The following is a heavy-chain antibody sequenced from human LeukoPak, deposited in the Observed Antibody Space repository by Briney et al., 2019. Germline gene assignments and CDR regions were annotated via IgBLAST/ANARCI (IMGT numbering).Heavy chain of an antibody. J-gene: IGHJ6*03. CDR2: INPNSGGT. CDR3: AIKTTGADYYYYMGV. Sequence: ASVKVSCKASGYTFTGYYMHWVRQAPGQGLEWMGWINPNSGGTNYAQKFQGWVTMTRDTSISTAYMELSRLRSDDTAVYYCAIKTTGADYYYYMGVWGKGTTVTVSS. D-gene: IGHD1-1*01. V-gene: IGHV1-2*04. CDR1: GYTFTGYY.